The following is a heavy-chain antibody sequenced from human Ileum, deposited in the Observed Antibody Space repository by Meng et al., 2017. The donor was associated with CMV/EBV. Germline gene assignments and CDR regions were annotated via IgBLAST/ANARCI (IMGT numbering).Heavy chain of an antibody. V-gene: IGHV4-4*02. J-gene: IGHJ4*02. CDR3: ARYEQQLVLGFVY. CDR2: MYYGGRT. Sequence: CAVSGDSISSSNWWTWVRQTPGKGLEWIGEMYYGGRTNYNPSLKSRVTISVDTSKNQFSLKLSSVTAADTAVYYCARYEQQLVLGFVYWGQGTLVTVSS. CDR1: GDSISSSNW. D-gene: IGHD6-13*01.